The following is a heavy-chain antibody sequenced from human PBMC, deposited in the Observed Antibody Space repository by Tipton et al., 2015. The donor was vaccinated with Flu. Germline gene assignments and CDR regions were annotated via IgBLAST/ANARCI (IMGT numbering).Heavy chain of an antibody. J-gene: IGHJ3*02. Sequence: SLRLSCAASGFTFSDYAMTWVRQAPGKGLEWVSSISGIDSSTYYADSVKGRFTISRDNSRKTLYLQMVSLRAEDTAVYYCAKGRSGITRGAYDIWGQGTMVTVSS. V-gene: IGHV3-23*01. D-gene: IGHD6-19*01. CDR3: AKGRSGITRGAYDI. CDR2: ISGIDSST. CDR1: GFTFSDYA.